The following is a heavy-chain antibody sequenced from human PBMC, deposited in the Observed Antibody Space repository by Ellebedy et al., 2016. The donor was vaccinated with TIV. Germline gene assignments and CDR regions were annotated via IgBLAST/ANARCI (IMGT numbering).Heavy chain of an antibody. Sequence: GGSLRLXCAASGFTFSSYGMHWVRQAPGKGLEWVAVIWYDGSNKYYADSVKGRFTISRDNSKNTLYLQMNSLRAEDTAVYYCARDGGDIVVVVAATPHFDYWGQGTLVTVSS. D-gene: IGHD2-15*01. CDR2: IWYDGSNK. V-gene: IGHV3-33*01. CDR3: ARDGGDIVVVVAATPHFDY. J-gene: IGHJ4*02. CDR1: GFTFSSYG.